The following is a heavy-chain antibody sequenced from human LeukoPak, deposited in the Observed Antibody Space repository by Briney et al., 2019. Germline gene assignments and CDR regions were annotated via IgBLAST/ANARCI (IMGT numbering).Heavy chain of an antibody. Sequence: GASVKVSCKASGYTFTSYDINWVRQATGQGLEWMGWMNPNSGNTGYAQKFQGRVTMTRNTSISTAHMELSSLRSEDTAVYYCAREINYGDYRSHYFDYWGQGTLVTVSS. J-gene: IGHJ4*02. V-gene: IGHV1-8*01. CDR3: AREINYGDYRSHYFDY. CDR1: GYTFTSYD. CDR2: MNPNSGNT. D-gene: IGHD4-17*01.